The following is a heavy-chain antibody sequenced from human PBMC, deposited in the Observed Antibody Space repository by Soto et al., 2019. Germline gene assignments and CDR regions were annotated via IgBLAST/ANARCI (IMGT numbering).Heavy chain of an antibody. CDR2: ISGSGDTT. J-gene: IGHJ4*02. Sequence: GGSLRLSCAASGFTFSSYAMSWVRQAPGKGLEWVSTISGSGDTTYYADSVKGRFTISRDNSKSTLYLQMNSLRAEDTALYFCAKDNRVFSTNWIPYSFFDYWGQGTLVTVSS. CDR3: AKDNRVFSTNWIPYSFFDY. CDR1: GFTFSSYA. V-gene: IGHV3-23*01. D-gene: IGHD3-3*01.